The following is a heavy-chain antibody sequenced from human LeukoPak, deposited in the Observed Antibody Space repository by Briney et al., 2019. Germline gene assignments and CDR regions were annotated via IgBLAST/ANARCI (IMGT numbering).Heavy chain of an antibody. CDR3: ARAEVSYCGGDCYS. CDR2: IYHSGST. D-gene: IGHD2-21*02. J-gene: IGHJ1*01. V-gene: IGHV4-38-2*01. Sequence: SETLSLTCAVSGYSISSGYYWGWIRQPPGKGLEWIGSIYHSGSTYYNPSLKSRVTISVDTSKNQFSLKLSSVTAADTAVYYCARAEVSYCGGDCYSWGQGTLVTVSS. CDR1: GYSISSGYY.